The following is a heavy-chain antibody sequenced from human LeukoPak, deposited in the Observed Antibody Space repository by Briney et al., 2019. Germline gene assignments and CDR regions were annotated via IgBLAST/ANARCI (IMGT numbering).Heavy chain of an antibody. CDR1: GFTDSTKY. J-gene: IGHJ3*02. V-gene: IGHV3-66*01. D-gene: IGHD6-6*01. Sequence: GGSLRLSCAASGFTDSTKYMTWVRQAPGKRLEWVSIIYRGTETNYADSVKDRFIISRDFSRNTFFLDLNRLRIDDTAIYYCAKDWGFLAGRLGFPRQYSFESWGQGTEVTVSS. CDR2: IYRGTET. CDR3: AKDWGFLAGRLGFPRQYSFES.